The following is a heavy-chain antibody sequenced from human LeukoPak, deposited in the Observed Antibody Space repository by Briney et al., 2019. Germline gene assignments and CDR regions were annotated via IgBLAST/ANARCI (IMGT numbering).Heavy chain of an antibody. V-gene: IGHV3-48*03. CDR2: ISSSGSTI. CDR1: GFTFSSYE. D-gene: IGHD2-2*01. CDR3: ARSTSNYFDY. Sequence: RGSLRLSCAASGFTFSSYEINWVRQAPGKGLEWVSYISSSGSTIYSADSVKGRFTISRDNAKNSLYLQMNSLRGEDTAVYYCARSTSNYFDYWGQGTLVTVSA. J-gene: IGHJ4*02.